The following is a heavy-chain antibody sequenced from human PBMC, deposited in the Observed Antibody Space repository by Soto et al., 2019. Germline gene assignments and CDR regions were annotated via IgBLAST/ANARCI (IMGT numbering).Heavy chain of an antibody. D-gene: IGHD3-3*01. Sequence: EVQLVESGGGLVHPGRSLRLSCVASGLRFDDHVMHWVRQRPGKGLEWVGHINCDGYSIGYGGSVRGRFTISRDNAKNTLYLQMNSLRPEDTALYYCARSWSGSTSGRVDVWGQGTTVTVSS. J-gene: IGHJ6*02. CDR1: GLRFDDHV. CDR3: ARSWSGSTSGRVDV. V-gene: IGHV3-9*01. CDR2: INCDGYSI.